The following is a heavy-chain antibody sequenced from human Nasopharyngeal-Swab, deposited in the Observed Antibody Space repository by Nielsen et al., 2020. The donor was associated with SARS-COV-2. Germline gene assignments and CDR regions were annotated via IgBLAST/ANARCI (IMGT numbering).Heavy chain of an antibody. D-gene: IGHD6-19*01. CDR3: VKYGSG. J-gene: IGHJ4*02. V-gene: IGHV3-74*01. Sequence: GESLKISCAASGFSFSTYWMEWVRQAPGKGPEWVSRIDNDGRRTFFADLVKGRFTISRDNTKNTLYLQMNSLSAEDTALYYCVKYGSGWGQETLVTVSS. CDR2: IDNDGRRT. CDR1: GFSFSTYW.